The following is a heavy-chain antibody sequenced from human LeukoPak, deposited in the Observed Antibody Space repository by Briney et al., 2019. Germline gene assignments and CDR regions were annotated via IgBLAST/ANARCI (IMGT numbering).Heavy chain of an antibody. D-gene: IGHD3-10*01. V-gene: IGHV3-15*05. Sequence: GGSLRLSCAASGFSFSRAWMSWVREAPGKGLEWVGRIKSKSDGGTTDYAAPVKGRFTISRDDSKNTLFLQVNSLKIEDTAVYYCTTVTLRPVGLWGQGTLVTVSS. CDR1: GFSFSRAW. CDR2: IKSKSDGGTT. CDR3: TTVTLRPVGL. J-gene: IGHJ4*02.